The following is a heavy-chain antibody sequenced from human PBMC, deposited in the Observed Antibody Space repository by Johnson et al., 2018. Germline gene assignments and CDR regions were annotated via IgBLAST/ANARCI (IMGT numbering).Heavy chain of an antibody. J-gene: IGHJ6*02. CDR1: GFTFDDYG. Sequence: EVQLVESGGGLVQPGGSLRLSCAASGFTFDDYGMSWVRQAPGKGLEWVSGINWNGGSTGYADSVKGRFTISRDNAKNSLYLQMNSLRAEDTALCPCARDSHCTNAPVVSCGMAVWGQGTTVTVSS. CDR3: ARDSHCTNAPVVSCGMAV. V-gene: IGHV3-20*01. CDR2: INWNGGST. D-gene: IGHD2-8*01.